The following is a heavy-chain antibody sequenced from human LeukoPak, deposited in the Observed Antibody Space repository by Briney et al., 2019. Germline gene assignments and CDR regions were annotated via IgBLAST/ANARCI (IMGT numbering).Heavy chain of an antibody. V-gene: IGHV4-59*08. CDR2: IYYSGST. CDR1: GGSISSYY. Sequence: SETLSLICAVYGGSISSYYWSWIRQPPGKGLEWIGYIYYSGSTNYNPSLKSRVTISVDTSKNQFSLKLSSVTAADTAVYYCARVGIAAAGLDYWGQGTLVTVSS. J-gene: IGHJ4*02. D-gene: IGHD6-13*01. CDR3: ARVGIAAAGLDY.